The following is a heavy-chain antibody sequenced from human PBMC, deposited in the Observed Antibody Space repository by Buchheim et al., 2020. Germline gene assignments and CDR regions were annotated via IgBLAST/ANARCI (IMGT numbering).Heavy chain of an antibody. CDR3: ARDIAARFDHYYGMDV. D-gene: IGHD6-6*01. CDR1: GGSISSSSYY. Sequence: QLQLQESGPGLVKPSETLSLTCTVSGGSISSSSYYWGWIRQPPGKGLEWIGSIYYSGSTYYNPSLKSRVTISVDTSTNQLSLKPSSVTAADTAVYYCARDIAARFDHYYGMDVWGQGTT. J-gene: IGHJ6*02. V-gene: IGHV4-39*07. CDR2: IYYSGST.